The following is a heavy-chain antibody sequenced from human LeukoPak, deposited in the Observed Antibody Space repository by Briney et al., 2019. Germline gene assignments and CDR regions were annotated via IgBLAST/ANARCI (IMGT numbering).Heavy chain of an antibody. CDR3: ARRGVRAIPAAHFDY. D-gene: IGHD2-2*01. J-gene: IGHJ4*02. CDR2: INPNSGGT. Sequence: ASVKVSCKASGYIFTGYYMHWVRQAPGQGLEWMGWINPNSGGTNYAQKFQGRVTMTRDTSISTAYMELSRLRSDDTAVYYCARRGVRAIPAAHFDYWGQGTLVTVSS. CDR1: GYIFTGYY. V-gene: IGHV1-2*02.